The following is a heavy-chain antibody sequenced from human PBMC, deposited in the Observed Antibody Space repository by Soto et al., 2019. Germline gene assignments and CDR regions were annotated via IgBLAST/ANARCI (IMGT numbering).Heavy chain of an antibody. J-gene: IGHJ5*02. CDR2: IIPIFGTA. V-gene: IGHV1-69*05. D-gene: IGHD2-15*01. CDR1: GGTFSSYA. Sequence: QVQLVQSGAEVKKPGSSVKVSCKASGGTFSSYAISWVRQAPGQGLEWMGGIIPIFGTANYAQKFQGRVTMTXXDXTXXAYRGLSSLSSEDTAVYYCARVVVAATSFVRWFDPWGQGTLVTVSS. CDR3: ARVVVAATSFVRWFDP.